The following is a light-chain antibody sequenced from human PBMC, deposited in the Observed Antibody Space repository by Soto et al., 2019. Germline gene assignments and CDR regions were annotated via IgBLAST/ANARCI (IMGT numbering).Light chain of an antibody. CDR3: QQYNNWPS. J-gene: IGKJ5*01. V-gene: IGKV3D-15*01. Sequence: EIVMTQYPGTLSLSPGERATLSCRASQSVSSTLAWYQQKPGQAPRLLISGASSRATGIPDRFSGSGSGTDFTLIISSMKSEDSAVYFCQQYNNWPSFGQGTRLEIK. CDR2: GAS. CDR1: QSVSST.